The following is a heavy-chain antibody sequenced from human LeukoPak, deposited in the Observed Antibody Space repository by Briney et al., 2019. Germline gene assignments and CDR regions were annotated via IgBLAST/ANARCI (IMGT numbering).Heavy chain of an antibody. J-gene: IGHJ6*03. CDR3: AKGVGSGDTYYYYYMDV. V-gene: IGHV3-9*01. D-gene: IGHD6-25*01. Sequence: GRSLRLSCAASGFTFDDYAMHWVRQAPGKGLEWVSGISWNSGSIGYADSVKGRFTISRDNAKNSLYLQMNSLRAEDTALYYCAKGVGSGDTYYYYYMDVWGKGTTVTVSS. CDR2: ISWNSGSI. CDR1: GFTFDDYA.